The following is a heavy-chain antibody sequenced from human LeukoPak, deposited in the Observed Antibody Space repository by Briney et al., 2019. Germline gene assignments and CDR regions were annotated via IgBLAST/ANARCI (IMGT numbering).Heavy chain of an antibody. J-gene: IGHJ5*02. CDR2: IATNNRDT. Sequence: GASVKVSCRTSGYTFTTYGITWVRQAPGQGLEWMGWIATNNRDTQYAQKFRGRVTMTTDTSTSTAYMELSSLISDDTAVYFCARGARHGLDNWLDPWGQGTLVIVSS. D-gene: IGHD3-16*01. CDR3: ARGARHGLDNWLDP. CDR1: GYTFTTYG. V-gene: IGHV1-18*01.